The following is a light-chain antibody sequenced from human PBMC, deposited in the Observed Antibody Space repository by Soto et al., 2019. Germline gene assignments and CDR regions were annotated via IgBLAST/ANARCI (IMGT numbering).Light chain of an antibody. Sequence: EIVLTQSPGTLSLSPGERATLSCRASQSVSNNYLAWFQQKGGQAPRLLIFGASSRAAGIPDRFSGSVSGTDFILTISRLEREDFAVYYCQHYGSSWTFGQGPQVEI. V-gene: IGKV3-20*01. CDR2: GAS. CDR1: QSVSNNY. CDR3: QHYGSSWT. J-gene: IGKJ1*01.